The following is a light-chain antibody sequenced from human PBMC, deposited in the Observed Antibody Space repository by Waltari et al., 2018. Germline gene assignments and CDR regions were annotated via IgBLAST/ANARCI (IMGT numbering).Light chain of an antibody. V-gene: IGLV2-14*03. Sequence: QSALTQPASVSGSTGQSITISCTANIIDVGGYNYVSWYQQHPGKVPKLMIYDVSRRPSGMSNRVSGSKSGKTASLTISGLQAEDDADYYCASYTRSTFTWVFGGGTKLTVL. J-gene: IGLJ3*02. CDR3: ASYTRSTFTWV. CDR1: IIDVGGYNY. CDR2: DVS.